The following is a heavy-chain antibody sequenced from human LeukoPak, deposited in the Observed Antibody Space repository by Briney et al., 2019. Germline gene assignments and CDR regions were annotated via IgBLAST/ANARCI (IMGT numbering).Heavy chain of an antibody. CDR2: INTNTGNP. V-gene: IGHV7-4-1*02. CDR1: GYTFTSYA. Sequence: ASVKVSCKASGYTFTSYAMNWVRQAPGQGLEWMGWINTNTGNPTYAQGFTGRFVFSLDTSVSTAYLQISSLKAEDTAVYYCARQSIPGYCSGGSCYSGYWGQGTLVTVSS. D-gene: IGHD2-15*01. CDR3: ARQSIPGYCSGGSCYSGY. J-gene: IGHJ4*02.